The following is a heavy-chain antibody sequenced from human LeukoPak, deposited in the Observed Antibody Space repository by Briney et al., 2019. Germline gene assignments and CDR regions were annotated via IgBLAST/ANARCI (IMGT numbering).Heavy chain of an antibody. Sequence: PGGSLRLSCAASGFTISSYGMHWVRQAPGKGLEWVAVISYDGSNKYYADSVKGRFTISRDNSKNTLYLQMNSLRAEDTAVYYCAKDDIPNSTCSGGSCYPTLDYWGQGTLVTVSS. D-gene: IGHD2-15*01. CDR2: ISYDGSNK. J-gene: IGHJ4*02. CDR3: AKDDIPNSTCSGGSCYPTLDY. CDR1: GFTISSYG. V-gene: IGHV3-30*18.